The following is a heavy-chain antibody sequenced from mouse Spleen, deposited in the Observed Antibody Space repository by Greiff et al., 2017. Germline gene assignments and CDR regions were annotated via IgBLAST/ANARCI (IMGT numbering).Heavy chain of an antibody. CDR3: ARRTDPYAMDY. CDR1: GFTFSDYY. V-gene: IGHV5-12*02. CDR2: ISNGGGST. Sequence: EVHLVESGGGLVQPGGSLKLSCATSGFTFSDYYMYWVRQTPEKRLEWVAYISNGGGSTYYPDTVKGRFTISRDNAKNTLYLQMSRLKSEDTAMYYCARRTDPYAMDYWGQGTSVTVSS. J-gene: IGHJ4*01.